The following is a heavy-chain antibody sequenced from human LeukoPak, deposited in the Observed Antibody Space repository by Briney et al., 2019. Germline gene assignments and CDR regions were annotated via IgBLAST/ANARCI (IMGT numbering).Heavy chain of an antibody. J-gene: IGHJ4*02. D-gene: IGHD6-19*01. V-gene: IGHV4-4*09. CDR2: IYTSGST. CDR1: GGSISSYY. CDR3: ARLNSSGWRLFDY. Sequence: SETLSLTCTVSGGSISSYYWSWIRQPPGKGLEWIGYIYTSGSTNYNPSLKSRVTISVDTSKTQFSLKLSSVTAADTAVYYCARLNSSGWRLFDYWGQGTLVTVSS.